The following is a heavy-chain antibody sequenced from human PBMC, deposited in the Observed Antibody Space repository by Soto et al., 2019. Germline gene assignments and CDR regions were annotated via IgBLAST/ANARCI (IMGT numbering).Heavy chain of an antibody. CDR3: ANGPDGSGNYHNWFDS. Sequence: EVHLLESGGALVQPGGSLTLSCAASGFSFSDYAMSWVRQAPGKGLEWVSSISRTGDSAYYADSVKGRFAISRDRSKNRLSLQMNSLRVEATAVYYCANGPDGSGNYHNWFDSWGQGTLITVSS. D-gene: IGHD3-22*01. CDR2: ISRTGDSA. V-gene: IGHV3-23*01. CDR1: GFSFSDYA. J-gene: IGHJ5*01.